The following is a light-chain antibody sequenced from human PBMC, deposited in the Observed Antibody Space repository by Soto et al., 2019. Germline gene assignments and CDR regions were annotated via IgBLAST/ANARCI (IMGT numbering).Light chain of an antibody. CDR2: AAS. CDR3: QQYNTY. V-gene: IGKV1-39*01. CDR1: PSISTY. Sequence: DIQMTQSPSSLSASVGDRVTITCRASPSISTYLNWYHQKPGKAPKLLIYAASSLQSGVPSRFSGSGSRTEFTLTINSLQPDDSATYYCQQYNTYFGQGTKVDIK. J-gene: IGKJ2*01.